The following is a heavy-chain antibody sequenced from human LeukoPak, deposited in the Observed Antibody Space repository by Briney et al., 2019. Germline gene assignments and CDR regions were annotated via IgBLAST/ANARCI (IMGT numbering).Heavy chain of an antibody. D-gene: IGHD5-12*01. CDR2: IYYSGST. CDR1: GGSISSYY. J-gene: IGHJ4*02. V-gene: IGHV4-59*08. CDR3: ARLRSGYDLYYFDY. Sequence: PETLSLTCTVSGGSISSYYWSWTRQPPGKGLERIGYIYYSGSTNYNPSLKSRVTISVDPSKNQFSLKLSSVTAADTAVYYCARLRSGYDLYYFDYWGQGTLVTVSS.